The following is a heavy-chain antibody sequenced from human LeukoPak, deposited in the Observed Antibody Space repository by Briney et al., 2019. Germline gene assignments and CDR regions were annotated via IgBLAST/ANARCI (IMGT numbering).Heavy chain of an antibody. CDR3: ARSGGSYYRWFDP. CDR2: IYYSGSS. J-gene: IGHJ5*02. D-gene: IGHD1-26*01. Sequence: SETLSLTCTVSGGSISSYYWSWIRKPPGKGLEWIGYIYYSGSSNYNPSLKSRVTISVDTAKNQFSLKLSSVTAADTAVYYCARSGGSYYRWFDPWGQGTLVTVSS. V-gene: IGHV4-59*01. CDR1: GGSISSYY.